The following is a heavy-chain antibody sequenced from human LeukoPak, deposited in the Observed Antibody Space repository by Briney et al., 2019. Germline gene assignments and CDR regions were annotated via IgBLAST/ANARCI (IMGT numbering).Heavy chain of an antibody. Sequence: GGSLRLSCAASGFTFSSNSMNWVRQAPGKGLEWVSSISSGSSYIYYADSVKGRFTISRDNAKNSLFLQMNTLRAEDTAVYYCARDLQLGGQGTLATVSS. J-gene: IGHJ4*02. CDR1: GFTFSSNS. CDR3: ARDLQL. CDR2: ISSGSSYI. V-gene: IGHV3-21*01. D-gene: IGHD2-2*01.